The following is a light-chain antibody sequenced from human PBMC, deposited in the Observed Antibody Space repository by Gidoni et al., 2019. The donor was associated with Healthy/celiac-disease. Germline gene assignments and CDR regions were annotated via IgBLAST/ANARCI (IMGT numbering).Light chain of an antibody. CDR2: DAS. Sequence: EIVLTQSPATLSLSPGERATLACRASQSVSSYLAWYQQKPGQAPRLLIYDASHRATGLPARFSCSGSGTDFTLTISSLEPEDFAVYYCQQRSNWPGTFGGGTKVEIK. CDR3: QQRSNWPGT. V-gene: IGKV3-11*01. CDR1: QSVSSY. J-gene: IGKJ4*01.